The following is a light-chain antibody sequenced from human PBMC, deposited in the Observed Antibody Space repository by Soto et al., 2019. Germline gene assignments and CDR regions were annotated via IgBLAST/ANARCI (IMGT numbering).Light chain of an antibody. CDR1: QSVSSSY. J-gene: IGKJ1*01. V-gene: IGKV3-20*01. Sequence: EIVLTQSPGTLSLSPGERATLSCRASQSVSSSYLAWYQQKPGQAPRLLIYGASSRATGIPDRLSGSGSGTDFTLTISRLEPEDFAVYYCQQSGSSPWTFGQGTKVEIK. CDR2: GAS. CDR3: QQSGSSPWT.